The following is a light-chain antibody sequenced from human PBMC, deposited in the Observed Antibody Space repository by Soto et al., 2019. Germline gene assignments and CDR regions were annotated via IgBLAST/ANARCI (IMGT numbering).Light chain of an antibody. CDR2: DAS. CDR1: QDIRYY. CDR3: QHYNSFPIT. V-gene: IGKV1-33*01. J-gene: IGKJ5*01. Sequence: DNQIIQPPFSLSACLGYIFTISFHAIQDIRYYLNLYQQKTGQAPKLLIYDASQLETGVPSRFSGSGSGTDFTFTINSLQPEDSGTYYCQHYNSFPITSGEGTRLEI.